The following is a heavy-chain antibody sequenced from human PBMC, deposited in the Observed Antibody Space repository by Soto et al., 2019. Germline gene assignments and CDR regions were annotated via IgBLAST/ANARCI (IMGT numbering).Heavy chain of an antibody. CDR3: AREGVYGSGSSNH. D-gene: IGHD3-10*01. CDR2: IIPIFGTP. Sequence: QVQLVQSGAEVKNPGSSVKVSCKASGGTFSSYSVSWVRRAPGQGLEWMGGIIPIFGTPNYAQKFQGRVTITADESTSTAYMELSSLRSEDTAVFYCAREGVYGSGSSNHWGQGTPVTVSS. CDR1: GGTFSSYS. V-gene: IGHV1-69*12. J-gene: IGHJ5*02.